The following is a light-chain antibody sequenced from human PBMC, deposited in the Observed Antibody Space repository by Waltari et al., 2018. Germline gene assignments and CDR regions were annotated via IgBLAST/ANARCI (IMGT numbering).Light chain of an antibody. CDR1: SGHSYYA. Sequence: QLVLTHSPSASASLGASVSLTCTLSSGHSYYAIAWHQQQPQKGHRYLMKVNSDGSNTKGDGIPDRFSGSSSGAERYLTFSSLQSEDAADYYCQTWGTGIWVFGGGTKLTVL. CDR2: VNSDGSN. J-gene: IGLJ3*02. V-gene: IGLV4-69*01. CDR3: QTWGTGIWV.